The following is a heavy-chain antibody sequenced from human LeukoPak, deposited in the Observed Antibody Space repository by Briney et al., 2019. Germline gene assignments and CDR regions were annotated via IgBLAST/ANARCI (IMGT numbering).Heavy chain of an antibody. CDR2: ISSSSSTI. D-gene: IGHD1-7*01. Sequence: AGGSLRLSCAASGFTFSDYYMSWVRQAPGKGLEWVSYISSSSSTIYYADSVKGRFTISRDNAKNSLYLQMNSLRAEDTAVYYCATQLELRIFDYWGQGTLVTVSS. V-gene: IGHV3-11*04. CDR3: ATQLELRIFDY. CDR1: GFTFSDYY. J-gene: IGHJ4*02.